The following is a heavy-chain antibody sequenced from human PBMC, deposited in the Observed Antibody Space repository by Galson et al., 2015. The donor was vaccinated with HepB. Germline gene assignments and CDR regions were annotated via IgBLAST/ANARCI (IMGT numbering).Heavy chain of an antibody. CDR1: GYTFTSYG. CDR3: ARGIDLDYGGNSVTGFDY. D-gene: IGHD4-23*01. J-gene: IGHJ4*02. CDR2: ISAYNGNT. Sequence: SVKVSCKASGYTFTSYGISWVRQAPGQGLEWMGWISAYNGNTNYAQKLQGRVTMTTDTSTSTAYMELRSLRSDDTAVYYCARGIDLDYGGNSVTGFDYWGQGTLVTVSS. V-gene: IGHV1-18*04.